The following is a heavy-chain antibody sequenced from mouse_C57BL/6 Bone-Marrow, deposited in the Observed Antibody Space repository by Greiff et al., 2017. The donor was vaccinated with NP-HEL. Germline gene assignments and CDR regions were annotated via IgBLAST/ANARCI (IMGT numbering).Heavy chain of an antibody. Sequence: QVQLQQPGAELVRPGSSVKLSCKASGYTFTSYWMHWVKQRPIQGLEWIGNIDPSDSETHYIQKFKDKATLTVDKSSSTAYMQLSSLSSEDSAVYYCTRFDELGLFAYWGQGTLVTVSA. CDR1: GYTFTSYW. CDR2: IDPSDSET. J-gene: IGHJ3*01. D-gene: IGHD4-1*01. V-gene: IGHV1-52*01. CDR3: TRFDELGLFAY.